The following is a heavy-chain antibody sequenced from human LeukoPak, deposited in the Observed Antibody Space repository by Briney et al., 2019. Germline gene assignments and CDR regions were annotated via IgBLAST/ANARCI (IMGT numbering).Heavy chain of an antibody. D-gene: IGHD3-10*01. CDR1: GYSISSGYY. Sequence: PSETLSLTCTVSGYSISSGYYWGWIRQPPGKGLEWIGSIYHSGCTYYNPSLKSRVTISVDTSKNQFSLKLSSVTAADTAVYYCARVLAGAFDIWGQGTMVTVSS. J-gene: IGHJ3*02. CDR3: ARVLAGAFDI. V-gene: IGHV4-38-2*02. CDR2: IYHSGCT.